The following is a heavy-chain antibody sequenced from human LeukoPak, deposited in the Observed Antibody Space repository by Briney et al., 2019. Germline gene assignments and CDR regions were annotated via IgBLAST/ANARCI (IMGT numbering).Heavy chain of an antibody. D-gene: IGHD6-19*01. J-gene: IGHJ4*02. CDR3: ARTSYSSGWFFSGFSFRGNAFGY. CDR1: GYSISSAYY. V-gene: IGHV4-38-2*02. Sequence: SETLSLTCTLSGYSISSAYYWSWIRQPPGKGLEWIGEINHSGSTNYNPSLKSRVTISVDTSKNQFSLKLSSVTAADTAVYYCARTSYSSGWFFSGFSFRGNAFGYWGQGTLVTVSS. CDR2: INHSGST.